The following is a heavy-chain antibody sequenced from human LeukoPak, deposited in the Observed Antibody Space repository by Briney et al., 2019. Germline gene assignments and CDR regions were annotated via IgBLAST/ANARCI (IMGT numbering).Heavy chain of an antibody. J-gene: IGHJ4*02. CDR3: AREVDSGSYRPSYYFDY. CDR1: GFTVSSNY. Sequence: GRSLRLSCAASGFTVSSNYMSWVRQAPGKGLEWVSVIYSGGSTYYADSVKGRFTISRDNSKNTLYLQMNSLRAEDTAVYYCAREVDSGSYRPSYYFDYWGQGTLVTVSS. CDR2: IYSGGST. D-gene: IGHD1-26*01. V-gene: IGHV3-53*01.